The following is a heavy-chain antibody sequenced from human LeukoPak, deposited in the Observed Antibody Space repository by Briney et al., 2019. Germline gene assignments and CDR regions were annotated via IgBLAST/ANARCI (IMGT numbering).Heavy chain of an antibody. V-gene: IGHV4-31*03. D-gene: IGHD3-9*01. J-gene: IGHJ4*02. CDR3: ARGGYFDWLPPDY. CDR1: GGSISSGGYY. Sequence: SETLSLTCTVSGGSISSGGYYWSWIRQHPGKGLEWIGYIYYSGSTYYNPALKSRVTISVDTSKNQFSLKLSSVTAADTAVYYCARGGYFDWLPPDYWGQGTLVTVSS. CDR2: IYYSGST.